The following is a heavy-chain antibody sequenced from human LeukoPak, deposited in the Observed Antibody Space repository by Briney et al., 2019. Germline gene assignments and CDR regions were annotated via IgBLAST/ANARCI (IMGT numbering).Heavy chain of an antibody. V-gene: IGHV3-64*04. CDR3: AKGGHDFNPFYW. CDR2: ISSNGGST. J-gene: IGHJ4*02. CDR1: GFTFSSYA. Sequence: AGGSLRLSCSASGFTFSSYAMHWVRQAPGKGLEYVSAISSNGGSTYYADSVKGRFTISRDNSKNTLFLQLNSLRADDSAVYYCAKGGHDFNPFYWWGQGTLVTVSS. D-gene: IGHD2-21*02.